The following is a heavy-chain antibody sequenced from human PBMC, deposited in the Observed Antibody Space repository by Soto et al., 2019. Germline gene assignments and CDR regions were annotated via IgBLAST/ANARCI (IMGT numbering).Heavy chain of an antibody. V-gene: IGHV3-33*01. D-gene: IGHD3-10*01. Sequence: ESGGGVVQSGRSLRLSCAASGFTFSSYGMHWVRQAPGKGLEWVAIIWYDGSNRYYAESVKGRLTISRDNSKNTLYLQMNSLRVEDTAMYYCARAAGSYGSFDYWGQGTLVTVSS. CDR1: GFTFSSYG. J-gene: IGHJ4*02. CDR3: ARAAGSYGSFDY. CDR2: IWYDGSNR.